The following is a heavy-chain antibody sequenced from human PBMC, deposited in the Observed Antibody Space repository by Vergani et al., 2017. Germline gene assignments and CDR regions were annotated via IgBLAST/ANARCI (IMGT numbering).Heavy chain of an antibody. Sequence: QVKRQESGPGLLKPSQTLSLTFPVSGESIRSGSHYWSWIRQPAGKGPEWIGHSHTGGSTHLHPSFKSRVSLSVDTSKSQFSLKLNSVTVADTAVYYCARSRPYCTSGSCPAIWGQGTLVTVSS. V-gene: IGHV4-61*02. CDR2: SHTGGST. D-gene: IGHD2-15*01. CDR3: ARSRPYCTSGSCPAI. J-gene: IGHJ4*02. CDR1: GESIRSGSHY.